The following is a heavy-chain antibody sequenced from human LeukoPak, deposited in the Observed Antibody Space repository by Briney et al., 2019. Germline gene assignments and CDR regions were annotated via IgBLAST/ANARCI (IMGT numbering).Heavy chain of an antibody. CDR1: GFTFTNAW. CDR3: TTDLGLTMIRGVIVY. J-gene: IGHJ4*02. V-gene: IGHV3-15*01. D-gene: IGHD3-10*01. Sequence: PGGSLRLSCAASGFTFTNAWMTWVRQAPGKGLEWVGRIKSKGDGETTDYAAPVKGRFSMSRDDSKATMYLQMYSLEAEDTAVHYCTTDLGLTMIRGVIVYWGQGALVTVSS. CDR2: IKSKGDGETT.